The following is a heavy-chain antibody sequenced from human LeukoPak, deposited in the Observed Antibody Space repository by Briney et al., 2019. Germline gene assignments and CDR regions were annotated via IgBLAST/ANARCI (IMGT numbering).Heavy chain of an antibody. CDR1: GGSISSYY. V-gene: IGHV4-59*01. CDR2: IYYSGST. D-gene: IGHD2-2*01. J-gene: IGHJ3*02. CDR3: ARAMPSEGAFDI. Sequence: SETLSLTCTVSGGSISSYYWSWIRQPPGKGLEWIGYIYYSGSTNYNPSLKSRVTISVDTSKNQFSLKLSSVTAADTAVYYCARAMPSEGAFDIWGQGTMVTVSS.